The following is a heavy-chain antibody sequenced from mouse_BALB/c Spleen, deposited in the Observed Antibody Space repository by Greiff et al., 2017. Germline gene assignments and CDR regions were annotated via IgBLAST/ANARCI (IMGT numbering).Heavy chain of an antibody. V-gene: IGHV1-82*01. J-gene: IGHJ4*01. Sequence: QVQLQQSGPELVKPGASVKISCKASGYAFSSSWMNWVKQRPGQGLEWIGRIYPGDGDTNYNGKFKGKATLTADKSSSTAYMQLSSLTSVDSAVYFCARSKYGNYGYYAMDYWGQGTSVTVSS. CDR2: IYPGDGDT. CDR1: GYAFSSSW. CDR3: ARSKYGNYGYYAMDY. D-gene: IGHD2-10*02.